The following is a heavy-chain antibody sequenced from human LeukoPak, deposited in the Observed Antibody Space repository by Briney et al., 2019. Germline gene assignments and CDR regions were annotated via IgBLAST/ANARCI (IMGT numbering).Heavy chain of an antibody. CDR3: AKDDVVPAAPLAFDI. D-gene: IGHD2-2*01. CDR1: GFTFSSYA. Sequence: PGGSLRLSCAASGFTFSSYAMSWVRQAPGKGLEWVSAITGSGGNTYYADSVKGRFTISRDNSKNTLYLQMNSLRAEDTAVYYCAKDDVVPAAPLAFDIWGQGTMVTVSS. CDR2: ITGSGGNT. J-gene: IGHJ3*02. V-gene: IGHV3-23*01.